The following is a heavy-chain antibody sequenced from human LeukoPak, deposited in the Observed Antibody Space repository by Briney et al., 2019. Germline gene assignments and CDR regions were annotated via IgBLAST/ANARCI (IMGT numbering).Heavy chain of an antibody. Sequence: PTLVNPTPTLTLTCTFSGFSLRTRGVGVGWIRQPPGKALEWLALIYWDDDKRYSPSLKSRLTITKDTSKNQVVLTMTNMDPVDTATYYCARNRITMVRGVPFDYWGEGTLVSVST. CDR3: ARNRITMVRGVPFDY. CDR2: IYWDDDK. CDR1: GFSLRTRGVG. D-gene: IGHD3-10*01. V-gene: IGHV2-5*02. J-gene: IGHJ4*02.